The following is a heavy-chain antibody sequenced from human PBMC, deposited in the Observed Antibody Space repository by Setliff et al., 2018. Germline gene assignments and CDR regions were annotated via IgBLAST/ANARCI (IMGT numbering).Heavy chain of an antibody. Sequence: PSETLSLTCTVSGASINNRLNYWAWIRQPPGQGLEWIGLIYDTGSTYYNPSLKSRVTISVDASKNHFSLQVHSLTVADTAVYYCAIPGYGDYFGYFRNWSQGTLVTVSS. D-gene: IGHD4-17*01. CDR1: GASINNRLNY. V-gene: IGHV4-39*02. CDR2: IYDTGST. CDR3: AIPGYGDYFGYFRN. J-gene: IGHJ1*01.